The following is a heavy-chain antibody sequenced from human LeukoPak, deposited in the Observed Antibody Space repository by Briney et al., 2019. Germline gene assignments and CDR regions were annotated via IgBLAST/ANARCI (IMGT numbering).Heavy chain of an antibody. J-gene: IGHJ3*02. CDR2: IYPSGST. D-gene: IGHD6-19*01. Sequence: SETLSLTCTVSGGSISSYYGSWIRQPAGKGLEWIGRIYPSGSTNYNPSLKSRVTMSVDTSKKQFSLKLSSVTAADTAVYYCARVRGAVANDAFDIWGQGTMVTVSS. V-gene: IGHV4-4*07. CDR1: GGSISSYY. CDR3: ARVRGAVANDAFDI.